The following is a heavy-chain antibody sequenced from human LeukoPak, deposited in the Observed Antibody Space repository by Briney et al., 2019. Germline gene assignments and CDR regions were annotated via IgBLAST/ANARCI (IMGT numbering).Heavy chain of an antibody. Sequence: ASVKVSCKASGYTFTSYYMHWVRQAPGQGLEWMGWINPNSGGTNYAQKFQGRVTMTRDTSISTVYMELSRLRSDDTAVYYCARVVTVTPYNWFDPWGQGTLVTVSS. V-gene: IGHV1-2*02. CDR3: ARVVTVTPYNWFDP. CDR2: INPNSGGT. J-gene: IGHJ5*02. D-gene: IGHD4-17*01. CDR1: GYTFTSYY.